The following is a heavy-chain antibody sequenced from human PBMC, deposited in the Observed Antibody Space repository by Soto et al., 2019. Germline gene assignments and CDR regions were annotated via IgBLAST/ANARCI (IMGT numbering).Heavy chain of an antibody. CDR1: GFTFSNYA. Sequence: GGSLRLSCAASGFTFSNYAMSWVRQAPGKGLEWVSAISGSGGSTYYADSVKGRFTISRDNSKNTLYLQMSSLRAEDTAVYFCATDQNYDFWSGPPAGGQGTLVTVSS. D-gene: IGHD3-3*01. CDR3: ATDQNYDFWSGPPA. CDR2: ISGSGGST. J-gene: IGHJ4*02. V-gene: IGHV3-23*01.